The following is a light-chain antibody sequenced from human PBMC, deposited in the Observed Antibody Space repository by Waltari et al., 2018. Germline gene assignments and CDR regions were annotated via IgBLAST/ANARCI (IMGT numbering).Light chain of an antibody. J-gene: IGKJ1*01. Sequence: DIQMTQSPSTLSASVGDRVTISCRATESINTWLAWYHQKPGKAPKLLISSSFNLDSGVPSRFSGSGSGTEFTLTISSLQPDDLATYHCQQYRRPPWTFGQGTKV. CDR1: ESINTW. V-gene: IGKV1-5*03. CDR2: SSF. CDR3: QQYRRPPWT.